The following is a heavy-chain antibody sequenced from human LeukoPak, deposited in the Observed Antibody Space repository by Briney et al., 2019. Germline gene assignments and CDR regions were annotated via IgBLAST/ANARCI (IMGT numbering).Heavy chain of an antibody. D-gene: IGHD5-12*01. Sequence: SETLSLTCTVSGGSISSYYWSWIRQPPGKGLEWIGYIYYSGSTNYNPSLRSRVTISVDTSKNQFSLKLSSVTAADTAVYYCARGGYSGYDHDFDYWGQGTLVTVSS. CDR1: GGSISSYY. CDR2: IYYSGST. J-gene: IGHJ4*02. V-gene: IGHV4-59*01. CDR3: ARGGYSGYDHDFDY.